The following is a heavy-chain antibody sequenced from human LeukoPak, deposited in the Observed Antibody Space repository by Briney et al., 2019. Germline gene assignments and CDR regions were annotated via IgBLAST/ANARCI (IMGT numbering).Heavy chain of an antibody. CDR1: GFTFSNYA. Sequence: GGSLRLSCAASGFTFSNYAMHWVRQAPGKGLEWVAVISYDGSNKYYADSVKGRFTISRDNSKNTLYLQMNSLRAEDTAVYYCARGYYGSGSYLYYFDCWGQGTLVTVSS. J-gene: IGHJ4*02. V-gene: IGHV3-30-3*01. D-gene: IGHD3-10*01. CDR3: ARGYYGSGSYLYYFDC. CDR2: ISYDGSNK.